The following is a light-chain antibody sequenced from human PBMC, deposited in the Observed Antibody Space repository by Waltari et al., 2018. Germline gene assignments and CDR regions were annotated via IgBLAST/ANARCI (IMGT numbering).Light chain of an antibody. CDR2: DVS. J-gene: IGLJ2*01. Sequence: QSALTQPASVSGSPGQSITISCTGTSSDVGGYNYVSWYQQRPGKAPKLMIYDVSNRPSGVSNRFSGSKSGNTASLTISGLQAEDEADYHCSSYTSSSTVVFGGGTKVTVL. CDR1: SSDVGGYNY. V-gene: IGLV2-14*01. CDR3: SSYTSSSTVV.